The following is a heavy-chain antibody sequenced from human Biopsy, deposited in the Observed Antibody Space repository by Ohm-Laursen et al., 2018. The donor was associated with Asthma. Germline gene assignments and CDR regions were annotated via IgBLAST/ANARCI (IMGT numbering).Heavy chain of an antibody. Sequence: GASVKVSCKASGGTFSTFTITWVRQAPGQALEWMGGILPILGTSNYAQKFQGRVTITADESTRTAYMELSSLRSEDTAVYYCATPPVGPISYFDSWGQGTLVTVSS. J-gene: IGHJ4*02. CDR2: ILPILGTS. CDR3: ATPPVGPISYFDS. CDR1: GGTFSTFT. D-gene: IGHD1-26*01. V-gene: IGHV1-69*13.